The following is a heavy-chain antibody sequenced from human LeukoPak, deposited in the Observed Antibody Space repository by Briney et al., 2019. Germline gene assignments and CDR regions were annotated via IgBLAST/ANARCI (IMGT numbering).Heavy chain of an antibody. J-gene: IGHJ5*02. Sequence: PSETLSLTCTVSGGSISSYYWSWIRQPPGKGLEWIGYIYYSGSTNYNPSLKSRVTISVDTSKNQFSLKLSSVTAADTAVYYCARGDPRTTVTTLGRINWFDPWGQGTLVTVSS. V-gene: IGHV4-59*01. CDR3: ARGDPRTTVTTLGRINWFDP. D-gene: IGHD4-17*01. CDR2: IYYSGST. CDR1: GGSISSYY.